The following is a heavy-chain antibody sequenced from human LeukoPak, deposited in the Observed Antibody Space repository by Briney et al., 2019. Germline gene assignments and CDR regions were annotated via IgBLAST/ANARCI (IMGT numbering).Heavy chain of an antibody. D-gene: IGHD3-16*01. V-gene: IGHV3-43*02. CDR1: GLAFDDYA. CDR3: AKDRWGDYVWGSFY. CDR2: ISGDGGST. J-gene: IGHJ4*02. Sequence: PGGSLRLSCAASGLAFDDYAMHWVRQAPGKGLEWVSLISGDGGSTYYADSVKGRFTISRDNSKNSLYLQMNSLRTEDTALYYCAKDRWGDYVWGSFYWGQGTLVTVSS.